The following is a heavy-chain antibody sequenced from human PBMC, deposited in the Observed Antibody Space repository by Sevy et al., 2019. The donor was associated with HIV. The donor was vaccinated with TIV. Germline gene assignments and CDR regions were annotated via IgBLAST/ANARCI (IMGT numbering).Heavy chain of an antibody. CDR3: AGSGGGFISH. CDR1: GFTFPSNW. V-gene: IGHV3-74*03. D-gene: IGHD3-10*01. Sequence: GGSLRLSCAASGFTFPSNWMYWVRQAPGTGLVWVANVNGEGTYTTYADSVKGRFTISRANAKKTLYLEMNSLRVDDTATYYCAGSGGGFISHWGQGTLVTVSS. CDR2: VNGEGTYT. J-gene: IGHJ4*02.